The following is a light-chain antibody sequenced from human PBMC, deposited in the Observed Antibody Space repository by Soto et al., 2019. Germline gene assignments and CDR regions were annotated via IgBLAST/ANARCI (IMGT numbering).Light chain of an antibody. J-gene: IGKJ5*01. CDR3: QQRSNWPSIT. CDR2: DAL. CDR1: QSVRSY. V-gene: IGKV3-11*01. Sequence: EIVLTQSPATLSLSPGERATLSCRASQSVRSYLAWYQQKPGQVPRLVIYDALNRATGIPARFSGSGSGTDFTLTISSLEPEDFAVYYCQQRSNWPSITFGQGTRLEIK.